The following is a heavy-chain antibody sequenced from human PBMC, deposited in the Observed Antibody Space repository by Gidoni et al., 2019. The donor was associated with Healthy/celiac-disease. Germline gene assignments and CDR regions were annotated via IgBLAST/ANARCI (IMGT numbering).Heavy chain of an antibody. Sequence: QVQLVQSGAEVKKPGASVKVSCKASGYTFTGYYMHWVRQAPGQGLEWMGWINPNSGGTNYAQKFQGRVTMTRDTSISTAYMELSRLRSDDTAVYYCARSLLYGDYPFGLDYWGQGTLVTVSS. V-gene: IGHV1-2*02. CDR1: GYTFTGYY. CDR2: INPNSGGT. CDR3: ARSLLYGDYPFGLDY. D-gene: IGHD4-17*01. J-gene: IGHJ4*02.